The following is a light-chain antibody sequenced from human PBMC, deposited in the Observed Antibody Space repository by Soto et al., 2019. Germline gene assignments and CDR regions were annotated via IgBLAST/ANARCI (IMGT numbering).Light chain of an antibody. CDR2: AAS. J-gene: IGKJ4*01. Sequence: DIQMTQSPSSLSASVGDRVTITCRTSQSISNYLNWYQQKPGNAPKLLIYAASSLQSGVPLRFSGSGSGTDFTLTISSLQPEDFATYYCQQSYNTPLTLGGGTKVDIK. V-gene: IGKV1-39*01. CDR1: QSISNY. CDR3: QQSYNTPLT.